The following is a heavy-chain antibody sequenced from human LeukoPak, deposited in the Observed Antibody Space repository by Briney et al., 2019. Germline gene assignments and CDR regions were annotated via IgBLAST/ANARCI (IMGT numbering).Heavy chain of an antibody. CDR1: GYTFTNYA. CDR3: ATESGTNWFDP. D-gene: IGHD1-26*01. J-gene: IGHJ5*02. V-gene: IGHV1-18*01. Sequence: GASVKVSCKASGYTFTNYAISWVRQAPGQGLEWMGWISPSNDNTNYAQNLQGRVTMTTDTSTNTAYMELRSLTSDDTAAYFCATESGTNWFDPWGQGTLVTVSS. CDR2: ISPSNDNT.